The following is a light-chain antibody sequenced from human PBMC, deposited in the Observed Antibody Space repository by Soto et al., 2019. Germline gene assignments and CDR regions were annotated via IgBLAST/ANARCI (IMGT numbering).Light chain of an antibody. CDR1: QSLLHSNGYIY. Sequence: DSVMTQSPLSLSVTPGEPASISCRSSQSLLHSNGYIYLDWYLQRPGQSPQLLIYWGSHRASGVPDRFSGSGSGTDFTLKISRVEAEDVGVYYCMQALQIRVEFGQGTKVQI. J-gene: IGKJ1*01. CDR2: WGS. V-gene: IGKV2-28*01. CDR3: MQALQIRVE.